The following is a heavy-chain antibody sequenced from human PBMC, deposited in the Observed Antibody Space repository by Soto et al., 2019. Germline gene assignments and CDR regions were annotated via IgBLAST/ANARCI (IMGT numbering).Heavy chain of an antibody. CDR3: ARVMESGTVPYYYYGMDV. D-gene: IGHD2-15*01. V-gene: IGHV4-59*01. CDR2: IYYSGST. Sequence: ASETLSLTCTVSGGSISSYYWSWIRQPPGKGLEWIGYIYYSGSTNYNPSLKSRVTISVDTSKNQFSLKLSSVTAADTAVYYCARVMESGTVPYYYYGMDVWGQGTTVTVSS. J-gene: IGHJ6*02. CDR1: GGSISSYY.